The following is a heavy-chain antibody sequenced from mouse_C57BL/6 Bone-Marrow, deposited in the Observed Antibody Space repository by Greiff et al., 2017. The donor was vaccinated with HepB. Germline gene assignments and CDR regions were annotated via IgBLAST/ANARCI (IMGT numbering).Heavy chain of an antibody. CDR3: ARWGVTGFAY. CDR2: IYPGDGDT. Sequence: LVESGAELVKPGASVKISCKASGYAFSSYWMNWVKQRPGKGLEWIGQIYPGDGDTNYNGKFKGKATLTADKSSSTAYMQLSSLTSEDSAVYFCARWGVTGFAYWGQGTLVTVSA. D-gene: IGHD2-2*01. J-gene: IGHJ3*01. V-gene: IGHV1-80*01. CDR1: GYAFSSYW.